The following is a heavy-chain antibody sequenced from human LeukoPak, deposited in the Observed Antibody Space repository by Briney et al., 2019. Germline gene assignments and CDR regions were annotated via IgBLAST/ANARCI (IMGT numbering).Heavy chain of an antibody. Sequence: GGSPRLSCAVSGFTVSSNSMNWVRQAPGRGLEWVSVIYSGGSTSYADSVKGRFTISRDNSKNTLFLQMNSLRIDDTAVYYCAREGYSSGSRTGIDYWGQGTVVTVSS. J-gene: IGHJ4*02. CDR3: AREGYSSGSRTGIDY. CDR1: GFTVSSNS. V-gene: IGHV3-66*02. CDR2: IYSGGST. D-gene: IGHD5-18*01.